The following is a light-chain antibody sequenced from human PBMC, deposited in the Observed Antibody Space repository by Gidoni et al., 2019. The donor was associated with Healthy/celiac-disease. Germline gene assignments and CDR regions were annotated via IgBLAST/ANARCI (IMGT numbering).Light chain of an antibody. CDR3: QQSYSTPRT. CDR2: AAY. CDR1: QSISSY. V-gene: IGKV1-39*01. Sequence: DIQITQSPSSLSASVGDRVTITFLASQSISSYLNWYQQKPGKAPKLLIYAAYSLQSGVPSRFSGSGSGTDFTLTISSLQHEDFATYYCQQSYSTPRTFGQGTKVEIK. J-gene: IGKJ1*01.